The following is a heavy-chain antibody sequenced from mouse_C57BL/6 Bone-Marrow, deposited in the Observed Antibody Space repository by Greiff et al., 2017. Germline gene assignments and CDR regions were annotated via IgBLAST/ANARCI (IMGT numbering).Heavy chain of an antibody. CDR1: GYTFTSYW. V-gene: IGHV1-55*01. D-gene: IGHD2-4*01. Sequence: QVQLQQPGAELVKPGASVKMSCKASGYTFTSYWLTWVKQRPGQGLEWIGDIYPGSGSTNYNEKFKGKATLTVDTSSSTAYMQLSSLTSEDSAVYYCARAGDYDGCAMDYWGRGTSVTVA. CDR3: ARAGDYDGCAMDY. CDR2: IYPGSGST. J-gene: IGHJ4*01.